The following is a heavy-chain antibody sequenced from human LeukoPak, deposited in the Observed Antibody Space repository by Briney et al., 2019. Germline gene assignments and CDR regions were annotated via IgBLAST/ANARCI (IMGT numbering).Heavy chain of an antibody. D-gene: IGHD6-13*01. CDR2: IYWDGDK. CDR3: AHRPTQSSINWYPNWFDP. CDR1: GFSLSTNGVG. Sequence: SGPTLVKPTQTLTLTCTFSGFSLSTNGVGVGWIRQPPGKALEWLALIYWDGDKRYSPSLKSRLTITKGTSKNQVVLTMTNMDPVDTATYYCAHRPTQSSINWYPNWFDPWGQGTLVTVSS. J-gene: IGHJ5*02. V-gene: IGHV2-5*02.